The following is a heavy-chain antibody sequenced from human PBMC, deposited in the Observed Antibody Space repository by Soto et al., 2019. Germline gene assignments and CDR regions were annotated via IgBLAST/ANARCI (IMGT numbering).Heavy chain of an antibody. CDR3: ARERIVVVVAATYNWFDP. Sequence: QVQLVESGGGVVQPGRSLRLSCAASGFTFSSYAMHWVRQAPGKGLEWVAVISYDGSNKYYADSVKGRFTISRDNSKNALYLQMNSVRAEDTAVYYCARERIVVVVAATYNWFDPWGQGTLVTVSS. CDR1: GFTFSSYA. V-gene: IGHV3-30-3*01. D-gene: IGHD2-15*01. CDR2: ISYDGSNK. J-gene: IGHJ5*02.